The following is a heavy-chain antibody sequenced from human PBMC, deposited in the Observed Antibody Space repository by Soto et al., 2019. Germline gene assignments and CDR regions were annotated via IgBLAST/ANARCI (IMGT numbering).Heavy chain of an antibody. CDR1: GGSFSGYY. V-gene: IGHV4-34*01. Sequence: SETLSLTCAVYGGSFSGYYWSWIRQPPGKGLEWIGEINHSGSTNYNPSLKSRVTISVDTSKNQFSLKLSSVTAADTAVYYCARIYCSGGSCLYYYYYMDVWGKGTTVTVSS. CDR2: INHSGST. CDR3: ARIYCSGGSCLYYYYYMDV. D-gene: IGHD2-15*01. J-gene: IGHJ6*03.